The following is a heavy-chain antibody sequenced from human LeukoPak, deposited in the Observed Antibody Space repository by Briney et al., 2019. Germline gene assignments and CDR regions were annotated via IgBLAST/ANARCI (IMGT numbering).Heavy chain of an antibody. J-gene: IGHJ3*02. D-gene: IGHD4-23*01. CDR2: INPNSDGT. CDR1: GYTFTGYY. V-gene: IGHV1-2*04. CDR3: AREGDYGGPVESGDAFDI. Sequence: PLASVKVSCKASGYTFTGYYMHWVRQAPGQGLEWMGWINPNSDGTNYAQKFQGWVTMTRDTSISTAYMELSRLRSDDTAVYYCAREGDYGGPVESGDAFDIWGQGTMVTVSS.